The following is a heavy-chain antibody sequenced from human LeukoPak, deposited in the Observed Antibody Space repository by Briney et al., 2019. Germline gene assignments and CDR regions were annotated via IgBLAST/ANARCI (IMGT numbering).Heavy chain of an antibody. CDR2: MNPKNGST. CDR3: ARGRTYSQYCSGGSCFLPFDP. CDR1: GYTFINYD. V-gene: IGHV1-8*01. J-gene: IGHJ5*02. D-gene: IGHD2-15*01. Sequence: EASVKVSCKASGYTFINYDINWVRQAPGQGLEWLGWMNPKNGSTDYAQNFQGRLTMTRDTSINTAYMELTSLKSDDTVVYYCARGRTYSQYCSGGSCFLPFDPWGQGSLVTVSS.